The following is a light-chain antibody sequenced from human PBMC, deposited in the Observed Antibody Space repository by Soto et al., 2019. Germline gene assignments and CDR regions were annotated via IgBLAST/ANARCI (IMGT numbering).Light chain of an antibody. Sequence: DLPMTQSPSSLSASVGDRVTITCRASQSISSYLNWYQQKPGKAPKLLIYAASSLQSGVPSRFSGSGSGTDFTLTISSLQPEDFATYYCQQSFITPTFGQGTKVEIK. V-gene: IGKV1-39*01. J-gene: IGKJ1*01. CDR1: QSISSY. CDR2: AAS. CDR3: QQSFITPT.